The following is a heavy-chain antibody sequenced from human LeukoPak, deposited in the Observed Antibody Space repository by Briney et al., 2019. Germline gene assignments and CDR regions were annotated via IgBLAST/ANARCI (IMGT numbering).Heavy chain of an antibody. CDR1: GAPISIYN. Sequence: SETLSLTFSVSGAPISIYNTGSVRQPPGKGLEWIGYIYYSGSTNYNPSLKSRVTISVDTSKNQFSLKLSSVTAADTAVYYFARKCGPGGYCSASPDYDYWGPGTLVTVSS. CDR3: ARKCGPGGYCSASPDYDY. CDR2: IYYSGST. D-gene: IGHD6-6*01. J-gene: IGHJ4*02. V-gene: IGHV4-59*01.